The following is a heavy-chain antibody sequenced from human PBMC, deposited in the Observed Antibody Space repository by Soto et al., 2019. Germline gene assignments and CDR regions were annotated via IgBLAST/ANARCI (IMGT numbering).Heavy chain of an antibody. CDR3: AKDHWEPIAVAGTGGGVTGGYYFDY. V-gene: IGHV3-30*18. CDR1: GFTFSSYG. J-gene: IGHJ4*02. D-gene: IGHD6-19*01. CDR2: ISYDGSNK. Sequence: GGSLRLSCAASGFTFSSYGMHWVRQAPGKGLEWVAVISYDGSNKYYADSVKGRFTISRDNSKNTLYLQMNSLRAEDTAVYYCAKDHWEPIAVAGTGGGVTGGYYFDYWGQGTLVTVSS.